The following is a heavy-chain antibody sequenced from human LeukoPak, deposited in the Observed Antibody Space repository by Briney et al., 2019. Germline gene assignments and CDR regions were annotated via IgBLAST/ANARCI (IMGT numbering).Heavy chain of an antibody. CDR2: ISGSGGST. V-gene: IGHV3-23*01. J-gene: IGHJ4*02. Sequence: GGSLRLSCAASGFTFSSYAMSWVRQAPGKGLEWVSAISGSGGSTYYADSVKGRFTISRDNSKNTLYLQMNSLRAEDTAVYYCAKDLPDYYGSGSSCFDYWGQGTLVTVSS. CDR3: AKDLPDYYGSGSSCFDY. CDR1: GFTFSSYA. D-gene: IGHD3-10*01.